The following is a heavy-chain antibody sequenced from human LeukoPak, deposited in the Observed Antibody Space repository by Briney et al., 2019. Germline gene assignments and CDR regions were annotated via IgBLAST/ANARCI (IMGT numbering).Heavy chain of an antibody. CDR3: ARGGYGDRIDY. V-gene: IGHV1-46*01. Sequence: ASVKVSSKASGYTFIRYYMHWVRQAPGQGLEWMGIINPSVGSTSYAQKFQGRVTMTRDTSTSTVYMELSRLRSEDTAVYYCARGGYGDRIDYWGQGTLVSVSS. CDR2: INPSVGST. D-gene: IGHD4-17*01. CDR1: GYTFIRYY. J-gene: IGHJ4*02.